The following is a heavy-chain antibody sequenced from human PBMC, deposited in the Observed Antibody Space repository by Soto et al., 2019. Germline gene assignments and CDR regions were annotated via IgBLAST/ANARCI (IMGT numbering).Heavy chain of an antibody. D-gene: IGHD6-6*01. CDR2: IIPIFGTA. V-gene: IGHV1-69*13. J-gene: IGHJ6*02. CDR1: GGTFSSYA. CDR3: ARGNARPDLVYYYGMDV. Sequence: GASVKVSRKASGGTFSSYAISWVRQAPGQGLEWMGGIIPIFGTANYAQKFQGRVTISADESTSTAYMELSSLRSEDTAVYYCARGNARPDLVYYYGMDVWGQGTTVTVSS.